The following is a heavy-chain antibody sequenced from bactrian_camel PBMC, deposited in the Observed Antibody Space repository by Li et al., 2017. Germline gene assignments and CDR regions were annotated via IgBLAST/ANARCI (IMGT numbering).Heavy chain of an antibody. J-gene: IGHJ6*01. CDR2: IGSDGST. Sequence: DVQLVESGGGSVQAGGSLRLSCAASGYIASSLYCMGWFRRAPGKERKFVSAIGSDGSTKYAESVKGRFTISKDGDKNMYLQLNSLKSEDTALYYCATIPTSVGAWGQGTQVTVS. D-gene: IGHD4*01. CDR1: GYIASSLYC. CDR3: ATIPTSVGA. V-gene: IGHV3S67*01.